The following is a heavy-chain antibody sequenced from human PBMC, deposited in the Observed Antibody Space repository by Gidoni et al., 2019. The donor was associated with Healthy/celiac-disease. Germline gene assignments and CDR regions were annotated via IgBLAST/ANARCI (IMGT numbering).Heavy chain of an antibody. J-gene: IGHJ4*02. CDR3: ARETYYYDSSGSRFDY. Sequence: QVQLQESGPGLVKPSETLSLTCTVSGGSVSSGSYYWSWIRQPPGKGLEWIGYIYYSGSTNYNPSLKSRVTISVDTSKNQFSLKLSSVTAADTAVYYCARETYYYDSSGSRFDYWGQGTLVTVSS. D-gene: IGHD3-22*01. CDR1: GGSVSSGSYY. CDR2: IYYSGST. V-gene: IGHV4-61*01.